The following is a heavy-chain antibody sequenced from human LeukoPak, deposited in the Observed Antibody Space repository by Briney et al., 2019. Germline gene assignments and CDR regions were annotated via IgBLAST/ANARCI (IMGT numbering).Heavy chain of an antibody. J-gene: IGHJ4*02. CDR1: GGSFSGYY. CDR3: ARLLHDGIEN. D-gene: IGHD2-21*01. CDR2: INHSGST. V-gene: IGHV4-34*01. Sequence: PSETLSLTRAVYGGSFSGYYWSWIRQPPGKGLEWIGEINHSGSTNYNPSLKSRVTISVDTSKNQFSLKLSSVTAADTAVYSCARLLHDGIENWGQGTLVTVSS.